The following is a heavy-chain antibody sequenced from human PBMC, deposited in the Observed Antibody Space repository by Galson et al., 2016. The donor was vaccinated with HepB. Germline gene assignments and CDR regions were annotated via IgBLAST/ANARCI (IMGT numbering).Heavy chain of an antibody. D-gene: IGHD4-17*01. J-gene: IGHJ4*02. CDR1: GYIFTSYY. CDR2: TTPSGGAT. V-gene: IGHV1-46*01. Sequence: SVKVSCKASGYIFTSYYIHWVRQAPGQGLEWMGRTTPSGGATTFAQKFQGRVTLTRDTSTNTVYMELSSLRSEDTAMYYCVRQSYGDFPSDYWGQGTLVTVSS. CDR3: VRQSYGDFPSDY.